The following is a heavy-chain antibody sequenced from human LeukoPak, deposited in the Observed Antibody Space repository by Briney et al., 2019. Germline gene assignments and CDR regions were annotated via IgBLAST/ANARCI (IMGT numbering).Heavy chain of an antibody. CDR1: GGSISISSYY. Sequence: SETLSLTCTVSGGSISISSYYWGWIRQPPGKGLEWIGSIYYSGSTYYNPSLKSRVTISVDTSKNQFSLKLSSVTAADTAVYYCARHGTTVTTRSLFDYWGQGTLVTVSS. J-gene: IGHJ4*02. V-gene: IGHV4-39*01. D-gene: IGHD4-17*01. CDR3: ARHGTTVTTRSLFDY. CDR2: IYYSGST.